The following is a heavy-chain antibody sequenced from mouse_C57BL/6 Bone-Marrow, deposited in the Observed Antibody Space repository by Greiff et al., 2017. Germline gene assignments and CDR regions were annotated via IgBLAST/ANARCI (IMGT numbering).Heavy chain of an antibody. CDR1: GFTFSNYW. Sequence: EVKLVESGGGLVQPGGSMKLSCVASGFTFSNYWMNWVRQSPEKGLEWVAQIRLKSDNYATHYAESVKGRFTISRDDSKSSVYLQMNNLRAEDTGSYYCTGSTGWYFDVWGTGTTVTVSS. V-gene: IGHV6-3*01. CDR2: IRLKSDNYAT. CDR3: TGSTGWYFDV. J-gene: IGHJ1*03.